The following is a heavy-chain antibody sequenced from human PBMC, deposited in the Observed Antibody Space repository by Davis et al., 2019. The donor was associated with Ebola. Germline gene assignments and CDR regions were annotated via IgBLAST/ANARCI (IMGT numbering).Heavy chain of an antibody. Sequence: MPSETLSLTCTVSGGSVSSGSYHRSWIRQPPGKGLEWIGYIYYSGCTNYNPSLKSRVTISVDTSKNQFSLKLSSVTDADTAVYYCARTRSVTFDAFDIWGQGTMVTVSS. CDR2: IYYSGCT. J-gene: IGHJ3*02. D-gene: IGHD4-17*01. V-gene: IGHV4-61*01. CDR3: ARTRSVTFDAFDI. CDR1: GGSVSSGSYH.